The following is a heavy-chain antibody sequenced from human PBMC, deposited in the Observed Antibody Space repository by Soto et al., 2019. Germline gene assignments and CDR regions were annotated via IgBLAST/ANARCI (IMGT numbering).Heavy chain of an antibody. CDR2: IKQDGSEK. V-gene: IGHV3-7*01. Sequence: GGSLRLSCAASGFTFSSYWMSWVRQAPGKGLEWVANIKQDGSEKYYVDSVKGRFTISRDNAKNSLYLQMNSLRAEDTAVYYCARDRGFLEWLLYKGGYYFDYWGQGTLVTVSS. J-gene: IGHJ4*02. CDR3: ARDRGFLEWLLYKGGYYFDY. D-gene: IGHD3-3*01. CDR1: GFTFSSYW.